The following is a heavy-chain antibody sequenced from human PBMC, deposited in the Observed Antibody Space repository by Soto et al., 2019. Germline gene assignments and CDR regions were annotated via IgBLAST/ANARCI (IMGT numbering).Heavy chain of an antibody. CDR2: IYYSGST. CDR1: GGSISSGDYY. CDR3: ARDRGDRGYYFDC. V-gene: IGHV4-30-4*01. D-gene: IGHD2-21*01. J-gene: IGHJ4*02. Sequence: SETLSLTCTVSGGSISSGDYYWSWIRQPPGKGLEWIGYIYYSGSTYYNPSLKSRVTISVDTSKNQFSLKLSSVTAADTAVYYCARDRGDRGYYFDCWGQGTLVTVSS.